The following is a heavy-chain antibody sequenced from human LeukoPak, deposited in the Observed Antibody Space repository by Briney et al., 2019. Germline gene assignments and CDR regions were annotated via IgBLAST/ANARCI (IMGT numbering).Heavy chain of an antibody. CDR2: INWNGGST. J-gene: IGHJ4*02. Sequence: GGSLRLSCAASGFTFDDYGMSWVRQAPGKGLEWVSGINWNGGSTGYADSMKGRFTISRDNAKNSLYLQMNSLRAEDTAVYYCARDYGGSSPFDYWGRGTLVTVSS. CDR1: GFTFDDYG. V-gene: IGHV3-20*04. CDR3: ARDYGGSSPFDY. D-gene: IGHD4-23*01.